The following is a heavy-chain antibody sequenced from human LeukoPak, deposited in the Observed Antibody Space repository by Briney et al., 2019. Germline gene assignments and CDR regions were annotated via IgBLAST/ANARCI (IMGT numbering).Heavy chain of an antibody. CDR3: ARDRSYCSGGSCYLFDP. V-gene: IGHV3-53*01. J-gene: IGHJ5*02. D-gene: IGHD2-15*01. CDR1: GFTVSSNY. CDR2: VYGGDTT. Sequence: GGSLRLSCAASGFTVSSNYMTWVRQAPGKGLEWVSVVYGGDTTYYADSVKGRFTISRDNSKNTPYLQMNSLRAEDTAVYYCARDRSYCSGGSCYLFDPWGQGTLVTVSS.